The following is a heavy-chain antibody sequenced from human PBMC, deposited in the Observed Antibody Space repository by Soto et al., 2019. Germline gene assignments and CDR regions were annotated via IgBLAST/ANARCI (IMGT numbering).Heavy chain of an antibody. CDR2: IYWNDDK. D-gene: IGHD6-19*01. CDR3: AHRQGQGQWMVPRQVDWFDP. J-gene: IGHJ5*02. Sequence: QITLKESGPTLVKPTQTLTLTCTFSGFSLSTSGVGVGWIRQPPGKALEWLALIYWNDDKRYSPSLKSRLTITKDTTKNQVVITMTNMDPVDTATYYCAHRQGQGQWMVPRQVDWFDPWGQGTLVTVSS. CDR1: GFSLSTSGVG. V-gene: IGHV2-5*01.